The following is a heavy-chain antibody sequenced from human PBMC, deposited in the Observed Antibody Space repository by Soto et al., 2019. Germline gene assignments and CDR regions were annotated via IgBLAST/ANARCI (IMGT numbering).Heavy chain of an antibody. CDR1: GESISSSSYY. D-gene: IGHD2-21*02. V-gene: IGHV4-39*01. CDR2: IYYSGRT. Sequence: SEALSLTCIVSGESISSSSYYWGWVRQPPGKGLEWIGSIYYSGRTYYNPSFKSRVTISIDTSKNQFSLKLSSVTATDTAVYYCARQRTTVVTQAYFDHWGQGALVTVSS. J-gene: IGHJ4*02. CDR3: ARQRTTVVTQAYFDH.